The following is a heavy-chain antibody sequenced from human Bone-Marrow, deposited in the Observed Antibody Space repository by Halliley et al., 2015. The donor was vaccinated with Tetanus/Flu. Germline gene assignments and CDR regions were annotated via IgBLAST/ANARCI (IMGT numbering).Heavy chain of an antibody. CDR2: TGNGAAA. J-gene: IGHJ4*02. CDR3: VKTNTVLLPAALSTLDS. V-gene: IGHV3-23*01. Sequence: SLRLSCAASGSTFTVYVMAWVRQAPGRGLEWVAATGNGAAAYYADSVKGRFNISRDNSENTLFLDMSGLRADDTAVYYCVKTNTVLLPAALSTLDSWGQGALVTVAS. CDR1: GSTFTVYV. D-gene: IGHD2-2*01.